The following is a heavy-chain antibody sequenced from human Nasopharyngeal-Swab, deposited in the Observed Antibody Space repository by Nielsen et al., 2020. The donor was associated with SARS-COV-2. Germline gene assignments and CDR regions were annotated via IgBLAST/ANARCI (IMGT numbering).Heavy chain of an antibody. CDR2: ISTNGRST. Sequence: GESLKISCAASGFTFSDYYMAWVRQAPGKGLEWLSYISTNGRSTDSADSVKGRFTISRDNARDSLLLQMHSLSVEDTAVYFCARLHSTATTESWGQGTRVTVSS. CDR1: GFTFSDYY. D-gene: IGHD1-26*01. CDR3: ARLHSTATTES. J-gene: IGHJ5*02. V-gene: IGHV3-11*01.